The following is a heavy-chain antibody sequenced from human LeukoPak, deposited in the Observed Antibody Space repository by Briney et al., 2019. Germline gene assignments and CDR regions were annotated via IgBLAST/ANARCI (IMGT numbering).Heavy chain of an antibody. J-gene: IGHJ5*02. D-gene: IGHD2-2*01. CDR3: ARPHCSSTSCYAETQNWFDP. CDR1: GYTFTGYY. CDR2: INPNSGGT. Sequence: ASVKVSCKASGYTFTGYYMHWVRQAPGQGLEWMGRINPNSGGTNYAQKFQGRVTMTRNTSISTAYMELSRLRSDDTAVYYCARPHCSSTSCYAETQNWFDPWGQGTLVTVSS. V-gene: IGHV1-2*06.